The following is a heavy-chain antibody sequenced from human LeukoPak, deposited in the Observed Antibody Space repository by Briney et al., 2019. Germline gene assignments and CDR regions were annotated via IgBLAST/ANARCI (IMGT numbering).Heavy chain of an antibody. CDR3: ARDPYYYDSSGYITDY. Sequence: SVKVSCKASGGTFSSYAISWVRQAPGQGLERMGRIIPILGIANYAQKFQGRVTITADKSTSTAYMELSSLRSEDTAVYYCARDPYYYDSSGYITDYWGQGTLVTVSS. J-gene: IGHJ4*02. D-gene: IGHD3-22*01. V-gene: IGHV1-69*04. CDR2: IIPILGIA. CDR1: GGTFSSYA.